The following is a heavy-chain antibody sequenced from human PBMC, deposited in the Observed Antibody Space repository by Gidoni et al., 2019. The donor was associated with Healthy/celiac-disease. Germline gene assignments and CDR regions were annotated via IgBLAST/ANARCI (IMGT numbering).Heavy chain of an antibody. CDR3: TTALSSSVIYYYGMDV. J-gene: IGHJ6*02. Sequence: EVQLVESGGGLVKPGGSLRLSCAASGFTFSNAWMSWVRQAPGKGLEWVGRIKSKTDGGTTDYAAPVKGRFTISRDDSKNTLYLQMNSLKTEDTAVYYCTTALSSSVIYYYGMDVWGQGTTVTVSS. CDR1: GFTFSNAW. V-gene: IGHV3-15*01. D-gene: IGHD6-6*01. CDR2: IKSKTDGGTT.